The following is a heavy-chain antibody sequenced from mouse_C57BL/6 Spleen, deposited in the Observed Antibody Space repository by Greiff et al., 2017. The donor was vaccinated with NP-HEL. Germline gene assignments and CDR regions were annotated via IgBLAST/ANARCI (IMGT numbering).Heavy chain of an antibody. D-gene: IGHD1-1*01. J-gene: IGHJ2*01. CDR1: GYTFTSYW. Sequence: QVQLQQSGAELVMPGASVKLSCKASGYTFTSYWMHWVKQRPGQGLEWIGEIDPSDSYTNYNQKFKGKSTLTVDKSSSTAYMQLSSLTSEDSAVYYCARRVHYGSSYAFDYWGQGTTLTVSS. CDR3: ARRVHYGSSYAFDY. V-gene: IGHV1-69*01. CDR2: IDPSDSYT.